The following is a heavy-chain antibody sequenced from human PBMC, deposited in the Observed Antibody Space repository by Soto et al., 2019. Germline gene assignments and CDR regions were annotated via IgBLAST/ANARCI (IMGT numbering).Heavy chain of an antibody. J-gene: IGHJ4*02. V-gene: IGHV3-30-3*01. CDR2: ISYDGSNK. Sequence: QVQLVESGGGVVQPGRSLRLSCAASGFTFSSYAMHWVRQAPGKGLEWVAVISYDGSNKYYADSVKGRFTISRDNSKNQLYLQMNSLRAEDTAVYYCARTGWDNDIEYWGQGTLFTVSS. CDR3: ARTGWDNDIEY. CDR1: GFTFSSYA. D-gene: IGHD1-26*01.